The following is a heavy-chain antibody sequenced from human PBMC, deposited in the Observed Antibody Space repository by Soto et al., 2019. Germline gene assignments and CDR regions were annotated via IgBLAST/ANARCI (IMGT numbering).Heavy chain of an antibody. CDR3: ARYSSDGGWFDP. Sequence: ASVKVSCKASGYTFTSYAMHWVRQAPGQRLEWMGWTNAGNGNTKYSQKFQGRVTITRDTSASTAYMELSSLRSEDTAVYYCARYSSDGGWFDPWGQGTLVTVSS. CDR2: TNAGNGNT. CDR1: GYTFTSYA. D-gene: IGHD6-19*01. J-gene: IGHJ5*02. V-gene: IGHV1-3*01.